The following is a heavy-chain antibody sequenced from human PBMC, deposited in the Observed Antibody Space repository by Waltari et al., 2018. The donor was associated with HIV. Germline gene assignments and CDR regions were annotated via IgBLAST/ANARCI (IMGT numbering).Heavy chain of an antibody. Sequence: QVQLVQSGAEVTKPGASVKVSCKASGYTFGTYDINWVRQATGQGLEWMGWMNPNSGNTGYAQKFQGRVNMTRNSSIRTAYMELSSLRSDDTAVYYCSRGLHCTATSCLLYHGMDVWGQGTAVSVSS. CDR1: GYTFGTYD. D-gene: IGHD2-2*01. V-gene: IGHV1-8*01. CDR2: MNPNSGNT. J-gene: IGHJ6*02. CDR3: SRGLHCTATSCLLYHGMDV.